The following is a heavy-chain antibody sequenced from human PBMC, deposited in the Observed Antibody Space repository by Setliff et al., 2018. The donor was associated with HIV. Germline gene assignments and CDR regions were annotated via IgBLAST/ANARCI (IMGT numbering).Heavy chain of an antibody. J-gene: IGHJ4*02. CDR1: GFTFRDYS. Sequence: LRLSCTASGFTFRDYSMNWVRQAPGKGLEWVSYLGKSNSRMTYAGSVKGRFTISGDNAKNALYLQMNSLTSEDTAVYYCARDLNWAFDYWGQGILVTVSS. CDR3: ARDLNWAFDY. V-gene: IGHV3-48*01. D-gene: IGHD1-1*01. CDR2: LGKSNSRM.